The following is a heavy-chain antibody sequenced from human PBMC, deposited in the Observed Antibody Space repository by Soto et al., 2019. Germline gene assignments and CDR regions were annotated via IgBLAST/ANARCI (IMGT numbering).Heavy chain of an antibody. D-gene: IGHD2-15*01. CDR3: SRAHTYCSAGSCSDF. CDR1: GFTFSRYW. Sequence: EVQLVESGGDLVQPGGSLRLSCAASGFTFSRYWMNWVRQSPGKGLEWVANMNQDGSEKYYVDSVKGRFTISRDNSRNSLFLQMNSLTAEDTAVYYCSRAHTYCSAGSCSDFWGQGTLVSVSS. CDR2: MNQDGSEK. V-gene: IGHV3-7*01. J-gene: IGHJ4*02.